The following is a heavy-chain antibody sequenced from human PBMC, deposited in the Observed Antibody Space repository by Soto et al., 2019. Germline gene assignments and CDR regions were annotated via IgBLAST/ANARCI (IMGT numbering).Heavy chain of an antibody. J-gene: IGHJ6*03. Sequence: QVPLVQSGAEVKKPGASVKVSCKASGYTFTSYGISWVRQAPGQGLEWMGWISAYNGNTNYAQKLQGRVTMTTDTSTSTAYMELRSLRSDDTAVYYCARAYYGSGSSFYYYYYMDVWGKGTTVTVSS. CDR3: ARAYYGSGSSFYYYYYMDV. CDR2: ISAYNGNT. V-gene: IGHV1-18*01. D-gene: IGHD3-10*01. CDR1: GYTFTSYG.